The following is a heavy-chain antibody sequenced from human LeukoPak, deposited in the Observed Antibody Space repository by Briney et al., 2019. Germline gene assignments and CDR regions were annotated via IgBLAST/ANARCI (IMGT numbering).Heavy chain of an antibody. CDR1: GFTFSNYW. V-gene: IGHV3-69-1*01. CDR2: IGGDGIA. CDR3: AKDRANWAIDD. D-gene: IGHD3-16*01. Sequence: GGSLRLSCTVSGFTFSNYWMYWVRQAPGKGLEWISYIGGDGIAFYADSVKGRFTASKDDARKSMYLQMNSLRVEDTAVYYCAKDRANWAIDDWGQGTQVTVSS. J-gene: IGHJ4*02.